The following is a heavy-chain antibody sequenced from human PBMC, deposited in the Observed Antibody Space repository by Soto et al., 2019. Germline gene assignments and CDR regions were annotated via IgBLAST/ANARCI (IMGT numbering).Heavy chain of an antibody. J-gene: IGHJ5*02. Sequence: PSETLSLTCTVSGGSVSSGVYYWSWIRQHPGKGLEWIAYIHYSGSTFYNPSLRRRVTISIDTSKNQFSLELTSVTAADTAVYYCARQFDYYNSGSPFQVFDPWGQRTLVTFSS. CDR1: GGSVSSGVYY. D-gene: IGHD3-10*01. CDR2: IHYSGST. V-gene: IGHV4-31*03. CDR3: ARQFDYYNSGSPFQVFDP.